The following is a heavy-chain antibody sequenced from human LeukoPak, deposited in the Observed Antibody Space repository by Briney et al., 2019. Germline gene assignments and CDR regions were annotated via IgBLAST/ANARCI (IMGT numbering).Heavy chain of an antibody. CDR2: ISAYNGNT. CDR3: ARATTNRAFDI. Sequence: YTFTTYGISGESSALAQALKWMGWISAYNGNTNYAQKLQGRVTMTTDTSTSTAYMELRSLRSDDTAVYYCARATTNRAFDIWGQGTMVTVSS. D-gene: IGHD2-8*01. CDR1: YTFTTYG. V-gene: IGHV1-18*01. J-gene: IGHJ3*02.